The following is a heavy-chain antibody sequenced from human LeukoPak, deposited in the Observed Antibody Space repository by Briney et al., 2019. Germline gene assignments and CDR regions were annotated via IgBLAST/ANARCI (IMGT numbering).Heavy chain of an antibody. Sequence: SETLSLTCTVSGGSISSSSAYWGWIRQPPGKGLEWIGSIHYSKNTYYNPSRKSRVTISADTSTNQFSLTLGSVSATDTAVYYCVSPRGFSYGYFDYWGQGTLVTVSS. D-gene: IGHD5-18*01. CDR2: IHYSKNT. V-gene: IGHV4-39*01. J-gene: IGHJ4*02. CDR3: VSPRGFSYGYFDY. CDR1: GGSISSSSAY.